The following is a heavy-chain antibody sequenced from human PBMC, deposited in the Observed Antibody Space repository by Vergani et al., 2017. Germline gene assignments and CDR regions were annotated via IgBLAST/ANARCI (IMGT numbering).Heavy chain of an antibody. CDR3: ARDRGDWRYSRYFYNYYMDV. D-gene: IGHD2-8*02. CDR1: GFTFSSYG. V-gene: IGHV3-30*19. Sequence: QVQLVESGGGVVQPGRSLRLSCAASGFTFSSYGMHWVRQAPGTGLECVAVISYDGTNKYYTNSVRGRFTISRDNSKSTLFLQMNSLRVEDMAVYYCARDRGDWRYSRYFYNYYMDVWGKGTTVTVSS. CDR2: ISYDGTNK. J-gene: IGHJ6*03.